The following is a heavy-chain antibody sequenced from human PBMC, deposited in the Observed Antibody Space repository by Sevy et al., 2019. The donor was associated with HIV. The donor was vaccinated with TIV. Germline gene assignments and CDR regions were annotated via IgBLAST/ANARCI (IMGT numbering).Heavy chain of an antibody. J-gene: IGHJ6*02. D-gene: IGHD6-13*01. Sequence: GSLRLSCAASGVTVISNCMSWVRQAPGKGLEWVSVMFAGGNTDYADSVKGRFTISRDNSENTLFLQMNSVRAEDTAVYYCAREMSTSWYGDYYYGMDVWGQGTTVTVSS. CDR2: MFAGGNT. V-gene: IGHV3-53*01. CDR1: GVTVISNC. CDR3: AREMSTSWYGDYYYGMDV.